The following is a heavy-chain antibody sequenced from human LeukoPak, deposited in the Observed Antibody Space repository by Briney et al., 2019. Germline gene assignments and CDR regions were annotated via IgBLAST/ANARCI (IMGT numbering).Heavy chain of an antibody. CDR3: AKDRRVVVVAASIDY. Sequence: GGSLRLSCAASGFTFSSYWMSWVRQAPGKGLEWVANIKQDGSEKYYVDSVKGRFTISRDNAKNSLYLQMNSLRAEDTAVYYCAKDRRVVVVAASIDYWGQGTLVTVSS. J-gene: IGHJ4*02. CDR2: IKQDGSEK. CDR1: GFTFSSYW. D-gene: IGHD2-15*01. V-gene: IGHV3-7*03.